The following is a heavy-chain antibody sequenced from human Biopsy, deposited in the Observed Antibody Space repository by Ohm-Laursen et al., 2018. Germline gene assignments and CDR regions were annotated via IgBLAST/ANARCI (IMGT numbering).Heavy chain of an antibody. V-gene: IGHV2-70*04. D-gene: IGHD1-1*01. CDR2: IDWDDDK. CDR3: ARTRAHNFGALEF. Sequence: TQTLTLTCCFSGLSLSSTGMRISWVRQPPGKALECLGRIDWDDDKFYSPSLETRLSLSKDTTTNQVVLTLTDVDPEDTATYYCARTRAHNFGALEFWGQGILVTVSS. CDR1: GLSLSSTGMR. J-gene: IGHJ4*01.